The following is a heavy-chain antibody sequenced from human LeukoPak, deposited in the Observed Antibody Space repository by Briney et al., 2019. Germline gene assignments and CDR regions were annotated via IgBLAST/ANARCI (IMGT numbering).Heavy chain of an antibody. Sequence: GGSLRLSCAASGFTFSNYDMSWVRQTTGKGLEWVSTIGAADDTYYPGSVRGRFTISRESAKDSLYLQMNSLRAGDTAVYYCARGSGSHFDYWGQGTLVTVSS. CDR2: IGAADDT. J-gene: IGHJ4*02. CDR3: ARGSGSHFDY. D-gene: IGHD1-26*01. V-gene: IGHV3-13*04. CDR1: GFTFSNYD.